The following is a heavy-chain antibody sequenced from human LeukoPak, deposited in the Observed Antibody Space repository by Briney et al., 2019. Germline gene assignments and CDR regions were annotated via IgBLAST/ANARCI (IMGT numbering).Heavy chain of an antibody. V-gene: IGHV4-59*08. J-gene: IGHJ3*02. CDR2: IYYSGNT. CDR3: ARHKSITYDALDI. D-gene: IGHD2/OR15-2a*01. CDR1: GGSISSYY. Sequence: TPSETLSLTCTVSGGSISSYYWSWIRQPPGKGLEWIGNIYYSGNTNYNPSLKSRVTISVDTSKNQFFLKLSSVTAADTAVYYCARHKSITYDALDIWDRGTTVTVSS.